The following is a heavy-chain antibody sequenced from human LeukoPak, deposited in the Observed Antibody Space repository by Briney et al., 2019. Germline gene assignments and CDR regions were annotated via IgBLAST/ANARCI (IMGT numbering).Heavy chain of an antibody. V-gene: IGHV1-2*02. CDR1: GYTFTVYY. CDR3: ARDQGQLAKYYYYGMDV. D-gene: IGHD6-13*01. J-gene: IGHJ6*02. Sequence: RASVNVSCKASGYTFTVYYVHLLRQAPGQGLEWMGWINPNSGGTNSAQKFQGRVTMTSDTSITTAYMELSRLRSHDTAVYYCARDQGQLAKYYYYGMDVWGQGTTVTVSS. CDR2: INPNSGGT.